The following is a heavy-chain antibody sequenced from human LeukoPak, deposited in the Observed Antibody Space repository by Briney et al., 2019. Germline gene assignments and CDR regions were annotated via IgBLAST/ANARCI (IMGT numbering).Heavy chain of an antibody. J-gene: IGHJ4*02. Sequence: GGSLRLSCAASGFTFSSYAMSWVRQAPGKGLEWVSAISGSGGSTYYADSVKGRFTISRDNSKNTLYLQMNSLRAEDTAVYYCAKFLSRYGSSWPMDYWGQGTLVTVSS. V-gene: IGHV3-23*01. CDR1: GFTFSSYA. CDR2: ISGSGGST. D-gene: IGHD6-13*01. CDR3: AKFLSRYGSSWPMDY.